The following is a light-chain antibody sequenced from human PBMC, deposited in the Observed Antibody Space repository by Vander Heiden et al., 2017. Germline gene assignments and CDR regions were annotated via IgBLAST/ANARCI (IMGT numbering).Light chain of an antibody. Sequence: NLMLTPPPSVSQSPGKTVTISCTGSSGRIASNYVQWYQQRPGSAPTTVIYDDYQRPSGVPDRFSASIDSSSNSASLTISGLKTEDEADYYCQSYDSTNVVFGGGTKLTVL. V-gene: IGLV6-57*02. CDR3: QSYDSTNVV. CDR1: SGRIASNY. CDR2: DDY. J-gene: IGLJ2*01.